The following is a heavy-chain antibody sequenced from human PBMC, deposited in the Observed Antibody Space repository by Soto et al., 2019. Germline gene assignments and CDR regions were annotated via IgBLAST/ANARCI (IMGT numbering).Heavy chain of an antibody. CDR1: GFTFKAYA. CDR2: ISATDGKT. CDR3: VKDEGTSSTVFDY. Sequence: PGGSLRLSCLASGFTFKAYAMGWVRQAPGKGLEWVSSISATDGKTYYADSVRGRFMISRDNSSNSLFLQMNGLRPDDSALYYCVKDEGTSSTVFDYWGQGTPVTVSS. J-gene: IGHJ4*02. D-gene: IGHD4-4*01. V-gene: IGHV3-23*01.